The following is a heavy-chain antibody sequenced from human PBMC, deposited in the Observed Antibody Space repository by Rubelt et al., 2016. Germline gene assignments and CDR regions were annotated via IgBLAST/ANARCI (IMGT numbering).Heavy chain of an antibody. CDR3: ATPRYCSSTSCYREHHAFDI. Sequence: QVQLQQWGAGLLKPSETLSLTCAVYGGSFSGYYWSWIRQPPGKGLAWIGEINHSGSPNYNPSLKSRVTRSVDTSKNQFSLKLSSVTAADTAVYYCATPRYCSSTSCYREHHAFDIWGQGTMVTVSS. CDR2: INHSGSP. D-gene: IGHD2-2*01. J-gene: IGHJ3*02. V-gene: IGHV4-34*01. CDR1: GGSFSGYY.